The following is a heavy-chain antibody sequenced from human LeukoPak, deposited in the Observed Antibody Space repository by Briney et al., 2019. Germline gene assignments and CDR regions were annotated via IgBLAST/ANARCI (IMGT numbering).Heavy chain of an antibody. Sequence: ASVKVSCKASGYTFTGYYMHWVRQAPGQGLEWMGRIIPILGIANYAQKFQGRVTITADKSTSTAYMELSSLRSEDTAVYYCARGPRETWLQFVYVYWGQGTLVTVSS. V-gene: IGHV1-69*04. CDR1: GYTFTGYY. CDR3: ARGPRETWLQFVYVY. D-gene: IGHD5-24*01. J-gene: IGHJ4*02. CDR2: IIPILGIA.